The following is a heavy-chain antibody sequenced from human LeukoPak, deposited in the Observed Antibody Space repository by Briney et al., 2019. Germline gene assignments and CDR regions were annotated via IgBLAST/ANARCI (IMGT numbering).Heavy chain of an antibody. CDR2: IYYSEST. CDR1: GGSISSYY. CDR3: ARVGNPDYDFWSGFSMDV. V-gene: IGHV4-59*01. D-gene: IGHD3-3*01. J-gene: IGHJ6*02. Sequence: SSETLSLTCTVSGGSISSYYWSWIRQPPGKGLEWIGYIYYSESTNYNPSLKSRVTISVDTSKNQFSLKLSSVTAADTAVYYCARVGNPDYDFWSGFSMDVWGQGTTVTVSS.